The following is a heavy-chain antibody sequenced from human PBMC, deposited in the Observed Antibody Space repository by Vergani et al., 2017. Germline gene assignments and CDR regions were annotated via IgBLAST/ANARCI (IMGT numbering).Heavy chain of an antibody. J-gene: IGHJ6*02. Sequence: EVQLVESGGGLVQPGGSLRLSCAASGFTFSSYTMNWVRQAPGKGLEWVSSISGSTTTIYYADSVKGRFTISRDNAKNSLYLQMNSLRAEDTAVYYCARLYSSSWNYYGMDVWGQGP. D-gene: IGHD6-13*01. CDR3: ARLYSSSWNYYGMDV. CDR2: ISGSTTTI. V-gene: IGHV3-48*01. CDR1: GFTFSSYT.